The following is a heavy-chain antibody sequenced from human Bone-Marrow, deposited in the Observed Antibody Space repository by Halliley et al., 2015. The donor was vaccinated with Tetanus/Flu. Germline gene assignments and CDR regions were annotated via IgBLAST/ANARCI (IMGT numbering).Heavy chain of an antibody. Sequence: GLVKPSETLSVTCAVYGGSFSDHYWSWIRQSPGKGLEWIGEINHSGSTNYNPSLKSRVTISADTSKNQFSLKLISVTAADTAVYFCARGGRNRITTFGILILGSFDPWGQGTPVTVSS. J-gene: IGHJ5*02. CDR2: INHSGST. CDR1: GGSFSDHY. CDR3: ARGGRNRITTFGILILGSFDP. V-gene: IGHV4-34*01. D-gene: IGHD3-3*01.